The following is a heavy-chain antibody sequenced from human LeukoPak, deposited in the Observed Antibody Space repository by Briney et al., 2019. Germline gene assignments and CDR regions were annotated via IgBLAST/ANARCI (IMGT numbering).Heavy chain of an antibody. D-gene: IGHD6-25*01. CDR1: GYTLTELS. CDR3: ATGDQRLWETFDY. CDR2: FDPEDGET. Sequence: ASVKFSCKVSGYTLTELSMHWVRQAPGKGLEWMGGFDPEDGETIYAQKFQGRVTMTEDTSTDTAYMELSSLRSEDTAVYYCATGDQRLWETFDYWGQGTLVTVSS. J-gene: IGHJ4*02. V-gene: IGHV1-24*01.